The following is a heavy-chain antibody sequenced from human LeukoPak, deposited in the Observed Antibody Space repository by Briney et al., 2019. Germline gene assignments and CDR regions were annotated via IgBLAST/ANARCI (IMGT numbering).Heavy chain of an antibody. CDR1: GGSISSSSYY. CDR3: ARIYYYDSTGPFDY. Sequence: KPSETLSLTCTVSGGSISSSSYYWGWIRQPPGKGLEWIGSIYYDESTYYNPSLKSRVTISVDTSKNQFSLKLSSVTAADTAVYYCARIYYYDSTGPFDYWGQGTLVTVSS. CDR2: IYYDEST. V-gene: IGHV4-39*01. D-gene: IGHD3-22*01. J-gene: IGHJ4*02.